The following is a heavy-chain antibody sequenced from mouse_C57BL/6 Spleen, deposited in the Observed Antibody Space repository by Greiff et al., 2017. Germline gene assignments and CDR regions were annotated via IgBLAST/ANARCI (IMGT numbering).Heavy chain of an antibody. CDR1: GYTFTSYW. Sequence: QVQLQQSGAELVKPGASVKMSCKASGYTFTSYWITWVKQRPGQGLEWIGDIYPGSGSTNYNEKFKSKATLTVDTPSSTAYMQLSSLTSEDSAVYYCASGNYHAYWGQGTLVTVSA. CDR2: IYPGSGST. CDR3: ASGNYHAY. J-gene: IGHJ3*01. D-gene: IGHD2-1*01. V-gene: IGHV1-55*01.